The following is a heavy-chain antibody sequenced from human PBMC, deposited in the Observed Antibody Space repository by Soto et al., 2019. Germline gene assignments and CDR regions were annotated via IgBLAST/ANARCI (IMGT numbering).Heavy chain of an antibody. D-gene: IGHD5-18*01. CDR3: ARDRTAMDYYYGMDV. CDR1: GYTFTSYF. V-gene: IGHV1-46*03. Sequence: ASVKVSCKASGYTFTSYFSWVRQAPGQGLEWMGRIIPIGGSTSYAQKFQGRVTMTRDTSTSTVYMELSSLRSEDTAVYYCARDRTAMDYYYGMDVWGQGTTVTV. J-gene: IGHJ6*02. CDR2: IIPIGGST.